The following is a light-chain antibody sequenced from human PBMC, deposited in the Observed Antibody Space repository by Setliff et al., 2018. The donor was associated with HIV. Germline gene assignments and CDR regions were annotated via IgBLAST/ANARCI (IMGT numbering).Light chain of an antibody. J-gene: IGLJ1*01. Sequence: QSVLTQPPSASGTPGQRVTSCSGSFSSLGRNTVNWYQRLPGTAPKLLIFANFQRPSGVPDRFSGSKSGTSVSLVISGLQSEDESEYYCAAWDDSLNGYVFGTGTKV. CDR1: FSSLGRNT. CDR3: AAWDDSLNGYV. CDR2: ANF. V-gene: IGLV1-44*01.